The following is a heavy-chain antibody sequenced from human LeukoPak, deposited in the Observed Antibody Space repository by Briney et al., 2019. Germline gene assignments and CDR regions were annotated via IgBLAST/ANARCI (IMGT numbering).Heavy chain of an antibody. J-gene: IGHJ4*02. CDR1: GFTFSSYS. V-gene: IGHV3-21*04. CDR3: ARASGGYSGYDLDY. D-gene: IGHD5-12*01. CDR2: ITSSSSI. Sequence: GGSLRLSCAASGFTFSSYSMNWVRQAPGKGLEWVSSITSSSSIYYADSVKGRFTISRDNAKNSLYLQMNSLRAEDTAVYYCARASGGYSGYDLDYWGQGTLVTVSS.